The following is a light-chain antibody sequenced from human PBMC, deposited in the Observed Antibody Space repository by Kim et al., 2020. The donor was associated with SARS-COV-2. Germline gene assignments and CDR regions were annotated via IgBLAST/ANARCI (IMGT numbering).Light chain of an antibody. J-gene: IGKJ1*01. V-gene: IGKV3-20*01. CDR2: GAS. CDR3: QQYGSSTVWT. CDR1: QSVSSSY. Sequence: EIVLTQSPGTLSLSPGERATLSCRASQSVSSSYLAWYQQKPGQAPRLLIYGASSRATGIPDRFSGSGSGTDFTLTISRLEPEDFAVYYCQQYGSSTVWTFGQGTKLEI.